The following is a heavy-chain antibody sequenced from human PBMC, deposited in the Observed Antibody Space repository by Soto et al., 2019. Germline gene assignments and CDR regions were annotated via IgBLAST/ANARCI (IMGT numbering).Heavy chain of an antibody. CDR3: ARDPSDGYNSGDDY. J-gene: IGHJ4*02. V-gene: IGHV3-66*01. CDR1: GFTVSSNY. CDR2: IYSGGST. D-gene: IGHD5-12*01. Sequence: EVPLVESGGGLVQPGGSLRLSCAASGFTVSSNYMSWVRQAPGKGLEWVSVIYSGGSTYYADSVKGRFTISRDNSKNTLYLQMNSLRAEDTAVYYCARDPSDGYNSGDDYWGQGTLVTVSS.